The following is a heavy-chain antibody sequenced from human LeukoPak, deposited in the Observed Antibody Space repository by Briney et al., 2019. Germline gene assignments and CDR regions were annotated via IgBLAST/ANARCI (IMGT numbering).Heavy chain of an antibody. V-gene: IGHV4-59*08. Sequence: SDTVSLTCTVWVRSIYIYYWSWMRQPPGRGLEWSGYIYYSGSTTFNRSLKSRVTISVDTSKNQFSLKLSPVTAADTAVYYCARRLLSGDCSAFDYWGQGTLVIVSS. CDR2: IYYSGST. J-gene: IGHJ4*02. CDR1: VRSIYIYY. CDR3: ARRLLSGDCSAFDY. D-gene: IGHD2-15*01.